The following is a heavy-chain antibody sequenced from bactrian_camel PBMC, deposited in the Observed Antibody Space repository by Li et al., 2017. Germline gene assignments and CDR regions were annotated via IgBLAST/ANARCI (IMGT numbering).Heavy chain of an antibody. CDR3: APYLMRDGTSDSAAFGY. Sequence: HVQLVESGGGSVQAGESLKLSCAASGVGYYRNGMGWFRWAPGKGLEWVSTISGDGFETYYTDFVKGRFTISRDNAKNTVYLEMNALKTEDTALYYCAPYLMRDGTSDSAAFGYWGQGTQVTVS. CDR2: ISGDGFET. J-gene: IGHJ6*01. V-gene: IGHV3S6*01. D-gene: IGHD3*01. CDR1: GVGYYRNG.